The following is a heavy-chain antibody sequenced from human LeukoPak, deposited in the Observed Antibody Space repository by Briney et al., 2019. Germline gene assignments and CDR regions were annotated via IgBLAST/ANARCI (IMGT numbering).Heavy chain of an antibody. CDR1: GFTFSSYG. CDR2: ISYDGSNK. Sequence: GGSLRLSCAACGFTFSSYGMQGVRQAPGKGVEGVAVISYDGSNKYYADSVKGRFTISRDNSNNTLYLQMNSLRAEDTAVYYCAKGVIKDILTGYPPHFDYWGQGTLVTVSS. D-gene: IGHD3-9*01. CDR3: AKGVIKDILTGYPPHFDY. V-gene: IGHV3-30*18. J-gene: IGHJ4*02.